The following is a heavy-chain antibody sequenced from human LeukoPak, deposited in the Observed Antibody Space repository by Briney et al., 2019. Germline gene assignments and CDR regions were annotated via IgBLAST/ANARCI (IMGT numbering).Heavy chain of an antibody. J-gene: IGHJ5*02. D-gene: IGHD5-18*01. CDR2: INHSGST. V-gene: IGHV4-34*01. Sequence: PSETLSLTCTVSGGSISSYYWSWIRQPPGKGLEWIGEINHSGSTNYNPSLKSRVTISVDTSKNQFSLKLSSVTAADTAVYYCARGESIQLPEGFDPWGQGTLVTVSS. CDR3: ARGESIQLPEGFDP. CDR1: GGSISSYY.